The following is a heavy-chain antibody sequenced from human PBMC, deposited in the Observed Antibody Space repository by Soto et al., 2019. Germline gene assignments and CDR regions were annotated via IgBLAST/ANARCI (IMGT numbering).Heavy chain of an antibody. CDR1: GYTFTSYA. CDR2: INAGNGNT. J-gene: IGHJ6*02. CDR3: ARVDEAVAGINTYYYYGMDV. V-gene: IGHV1-3*01. Sequence: ASVKVSGKASGYTFTSYAMHWVRQAPGQRLEWMGWINAGNGNTRYSQKFQGRVTITRDTSASTAYMELSSLRSEDTAVYYCARVDEAVAGINTYYYYGMDVWGQATTVTLSS. D-gene: IGHD6-19*01.